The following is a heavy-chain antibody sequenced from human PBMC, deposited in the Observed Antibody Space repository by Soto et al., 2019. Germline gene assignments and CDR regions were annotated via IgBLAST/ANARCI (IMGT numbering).Heavy chain of an antibody. Sequence: PGGSLRLSCAASGFTFSSYGMHWVRQAPGKGLEWVAVISYDGSNKYYADAVKGRFTISRDNSKNTLYLQMNSLRTEDTAVYYYAKDSRPYYYYGMDVWGQGTTVTVSS. CDR1: GFTFSSYG. V-gene: IGHV3-30*18. CDR2: ISYDGSNK. J-gene: IGHJ6*02. CDR3: AKDSRPYYYYGMDV.